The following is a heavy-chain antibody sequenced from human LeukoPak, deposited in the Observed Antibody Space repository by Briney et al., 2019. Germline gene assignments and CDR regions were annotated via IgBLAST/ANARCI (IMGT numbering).Heavy chain of an antibody. CDR1: GFSFTDYP. J-gene: IGHJ4*02. D-gene: IGHD3-16*01. V-gene: IGHV3-48*02. CDR2: IRTTAEGAKYA. CDR3: ARVIVTGGVTTDFDY. Sequence: GGSLRLSCATSGFSFTDYPMNWVRQAPGKGLEWISNIRTTAEGAKYAYYADSAKGRVTISRDDGKNTLYLHMNSLRDDDTAVYYCARVIVTGGVTTDFDYWGQGTLVTVSS.